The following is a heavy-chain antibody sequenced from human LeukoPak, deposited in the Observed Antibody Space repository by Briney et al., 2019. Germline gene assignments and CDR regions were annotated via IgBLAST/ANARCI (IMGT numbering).Heavy chain of an antibody. CDR2: ISSSSSYI. Sequence: GGSLRLSCAASGFTFSSYSMNWFRQAPGKGLEWVSSISSSSSYIYYADSVKGRFTISRDNAKNSLYLQMNSLRAEDTAVYYCARSIAVAGTSNWGQGTLVTVSS. CDR3: ARSIAVAGTSN. D-gene: IGHD6-19*01. V-gene: IGHV3-21*01. J-gene: IGHJ4*02. CDR1: GFTFSSYS.